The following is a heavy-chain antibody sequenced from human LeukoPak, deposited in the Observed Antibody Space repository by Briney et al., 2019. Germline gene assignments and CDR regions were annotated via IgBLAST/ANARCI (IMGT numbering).Heavy chain of an antibody. CDR2: IYSGGST. V-gene: IGHV3-53*01. D-gene: IGHD3-22*01. CDR3: ARGDDSSGYDAFDI. CDR1: GFTVSSNY. J-gene: IGHJ3*02. Sequence: GGSLRLSCAASGFTVSSNYMSWVRQAPGKGLEWVSVIYSGGSTYYADSVKGRFTISRDNSKNTLYLQMNSLRAVDTAVYYCARGDDSSGYDAFDIWGQGTMVTVSS.